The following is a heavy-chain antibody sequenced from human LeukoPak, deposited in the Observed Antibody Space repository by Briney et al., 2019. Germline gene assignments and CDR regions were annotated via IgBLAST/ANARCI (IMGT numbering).Heavy chain of an antibody. V-gene: IGHV4-39*07. D-gene: IGHD6-13*01. CDR2: VNHSGST. Sequence: SETLSLTCTVSGGSISSSSYYWGWIRQPPGKGLEWIGEVNHSGSTNYNPSLKSRVTISVDTSKNQFSLNLSSVTAADTAVYYCARTQQLGLDYWGQGTLVTVSS. CDR3: ARTQQLGLDY. J-gene: IGHJ4*02. CDR1: GGSISSSSYY.